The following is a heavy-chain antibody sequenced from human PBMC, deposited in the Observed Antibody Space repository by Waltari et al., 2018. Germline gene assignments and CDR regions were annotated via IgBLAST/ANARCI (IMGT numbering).Heavy chain of an antibody. CDR3: ARVLGARGDAFDI. Sequence: QVQLQQWGAGLLKPSETLSLTCAVYGGSFSGYYWSWIRQPPGKGLEGIGEINHSVSTNYNPSLKSRVTISVDTSKNQFSLKRSSVTAADTAVYYCARVLGARGDAFDIWGQGTMVTVSS. V-gene: IGHV4-34*01. CDR2: INHSVST. CDR1: GGSFSGYY. D-gene: IGHD1-26*01. J-gene: IGHJ3*02.